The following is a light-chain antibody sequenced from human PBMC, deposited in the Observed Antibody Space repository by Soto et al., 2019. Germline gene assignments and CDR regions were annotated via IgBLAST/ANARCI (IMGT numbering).Light chain of an antibody. Sequence: EIVLTHSPGTLSLSPCERATLSCRASQSVSSSYLAWYQQKPGQAPRLLIYGASSRATGIPDRFSGSGSGTDFTLTISRLEPEDFAVYYCQQYGSSPPTFGQGTKVDIK. CDR2: GAS. CDR3: QQYGSSPPT. V-gene: IGKV3-20*01. CDR1: QSVSSSY. J-gene: IGKJ1*01.